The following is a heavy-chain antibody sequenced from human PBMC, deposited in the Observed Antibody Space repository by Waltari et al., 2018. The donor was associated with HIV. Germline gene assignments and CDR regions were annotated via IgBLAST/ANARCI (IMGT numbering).Heavy chain of an antibody. Sequence: EVQLVESGGGLVQPGGSLRLSCAASGFTFSNYWMHWVRQAPGKGLVWVLRVNRDGNSINYADSVKGRFNISRDNAKNTLYLQMNSLRAEDTAVYYCVREGPDIDPDYDAFDIWGQGTMVTVSS. CDR3: VREGPDIDPDYDAFDI. V-gene: IGHV3-74*01. CDR1: GFTFSNYW. D-gene: IGHD4-17*01. J-gene: IGHJ3*02. CDR2: VNRDGNSI.